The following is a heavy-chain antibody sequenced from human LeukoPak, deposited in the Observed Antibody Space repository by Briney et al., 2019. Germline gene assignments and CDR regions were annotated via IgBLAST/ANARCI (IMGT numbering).Heavy chain of an antibody. CDR1: GGSFSGYY. CDR3: ARGLPAAMDV. D-gene: IGHD6-25*01. CDR2: INHSGST. Sequence: SETLSLTCAVYGGSFSGYYWSWIRQPPGKGLEWIGEINHSGSTNYNPSLKSRVTISVDTSKNQLSLKLSSVTAADTAVYYCARGLPAAMDVWGKGTTVTVSS. V-gene: IGHV4-34*01. J-gene: IGHJ6*03.